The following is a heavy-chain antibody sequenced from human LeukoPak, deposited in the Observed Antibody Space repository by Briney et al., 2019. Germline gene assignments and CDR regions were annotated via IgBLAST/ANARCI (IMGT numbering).Heavy chain of an antibody. Sequence: GGSLRLSCAASGITFSNAWMSWVRQAPGKGLEWVSRIKSKTEGGTTDYAAPVKGRFTISRDDSKNTLYLQMNSLKTEDTAVYYCNTDSLLLNYWGQGALVTVSS. V-gene: IGHV3-15*01. D-gene: IGHD2-15*01. CDR2: IKSKTEGGTT. J-gene: IGHJ4*02. CDR1: GITFSNAW. CDR3: NTDSLLLNY.